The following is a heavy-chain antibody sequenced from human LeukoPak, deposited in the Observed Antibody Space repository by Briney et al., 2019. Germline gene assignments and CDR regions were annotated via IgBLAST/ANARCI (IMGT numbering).Heavy chain of an antibody. D-gene: IGHD1-26*01. CDR2: ITSSSRYI. V-gene: IGHV3-21*01. CDR1: GFTFSSYN. J-gene: IGHJ6*03. Sequence: GGSLRLSCAVSGFTFSSYNMNWVRQAPGKGLEWVSSITSSSRYIYYADSVKGRFTISRDSAKSSLYLQMSSLRAEDTAVYYCARDPYSGSYGDYYYYYMDVWGKGTTVTISS. CDR3: ARDPYSGSYGDYYYYYMDV.